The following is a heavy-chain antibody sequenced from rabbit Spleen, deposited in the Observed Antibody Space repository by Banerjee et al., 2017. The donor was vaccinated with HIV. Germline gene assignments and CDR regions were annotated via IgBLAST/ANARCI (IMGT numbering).Heavy chain of an antibody. J-gene: IGHJ4*01. CDR3: ARDMTYGYGGYNM. D-gene: IGHD6-1*01. V-gene: IGHV1S45*01. Sequence: QQQLEESGGDLVKPEGSLTLTCTASGFSFNNGFWVCWVRQAPGKGLEWIACIYAAGSGDTDHANWATGRFTISKTSSTTVTLQMTSLTAADTATYFCARDMTYGYGGYNMWGQGTLVTVS. CDR1: GFSFNNGFW. CDR2: IYAAGSGDT.